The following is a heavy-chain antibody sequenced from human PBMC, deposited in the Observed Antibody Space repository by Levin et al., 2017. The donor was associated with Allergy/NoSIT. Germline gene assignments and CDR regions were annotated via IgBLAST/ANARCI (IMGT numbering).Heavy chain of an antibody. J-gene: IGHJ6*02. D-gene: IGHD1-26*01. Sequence: GGSLRLSCTASGFTFGDYAMSWVRQAPGKGLEWVGFIRSKAYGGITEYAASVKGRFTISRDDSKSIAYLQMNSLKTEDTAVYYCTRVVYSGSYIRRGYYYGMDVWGQGTTVTVSS. CDR2: IRSKAYGGIT. V-gene: IGHV3-49*04. CDR1: GFTFGDYA. CDR3: TRVVYSGSYIRRGYYYGMDV.